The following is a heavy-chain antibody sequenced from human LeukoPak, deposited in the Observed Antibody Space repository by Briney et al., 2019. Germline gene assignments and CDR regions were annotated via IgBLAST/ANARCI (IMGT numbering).Heavy chain of an antibody. CDR3: AKDYCSSTSCYFDY. CDR1: GFTFSSYG. Sequence: PGGSLRLSCAASGFTFSSYGMHWVRQAPGKGLEWVAVTSYDGSNKHYGDSVKGRFTISRDNSKNTLYLQMNSLRAEDTAVYYCAKDYCSSTSCYFDYWGGGTLVSVSS. D-gene: IGHD2-2*01. CDR2: TSYDGSNK. J-gene: IGHJ4*02. V-gene: IGHV3-30*18.